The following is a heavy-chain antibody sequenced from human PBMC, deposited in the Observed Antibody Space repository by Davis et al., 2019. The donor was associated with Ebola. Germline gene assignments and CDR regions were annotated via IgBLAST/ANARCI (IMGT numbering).Heavy chain of an antibody. V-gene: IGHV4-4*02. CDR3: ARGPNYYDSSGYHDY. J-gene: IGHJ4*02. Sequence: PSETLSLTCAVSGGSISSSNWWSWVRQPPGKGLEWVGEIYHSGSTNYNPSLKSRVTISVDKSKNQFSLKLSSVTAADTAVYYCARGPNYYDSSGYHDYWGQGTLVTVSS. CDR2: IYHSGST. D-gene: IGHD3-22*01. CDR1: GGSISSSNW.